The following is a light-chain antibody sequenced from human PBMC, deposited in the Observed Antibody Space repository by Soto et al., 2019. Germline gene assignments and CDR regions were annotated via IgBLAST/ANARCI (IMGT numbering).Light chain of an antibody. CDR3: QQRAKWLT. Sequence: EIVLTQSPATLSLSPGERVTLSCRASQSIGRYLAWYQHIPGQAPRLLIYDASNRATGIPARFSGSGSVTDFTLTISSLEPEDFADYYCQQRAKWLTFGGGTKVEIK. J-gene: IGKJ4*01. CDR1: QSIGRY. V-gene: IGKV3-11*01. CDR2: DAS.